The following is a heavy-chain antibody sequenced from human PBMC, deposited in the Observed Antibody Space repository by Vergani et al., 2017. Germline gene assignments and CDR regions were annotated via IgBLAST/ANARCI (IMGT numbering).Heavy chain of an antibody. CDR2: IYWNDDK. D-gene: IGHD3-10*01. V-gene: IGHV2-5*01. CDR1: GFSLSTSGEG. CDR3: AHNPSVVRGLTXGLYYYYYYGMDV. J-gene: IGHJ6*02. Sequence: QITLKESGPTLVKPTQTLTLTCTFSGFSLSTSGEGVAWVRQPPGKALEWLALIYWNDDKRYSPSLKRRLTLTKDTSKNRVVLTMTDMDPADTATYYCAHNPSVVRGLTXGLYYYYYYGMDVWGQGTAVTVSS.